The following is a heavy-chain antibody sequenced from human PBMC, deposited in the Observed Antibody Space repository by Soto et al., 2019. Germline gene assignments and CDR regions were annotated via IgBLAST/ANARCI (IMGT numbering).Heavy chain of an antibody. CDR1: CGSFSGYY. CDR2: INHSGST. D-gene: IGHD3-22*01. J-gene: IGHJ4*02. CDR3: AREQFYDSSGYYFL. Sequence: SETLSLTCAVYCGSFSGYYWSWIRQPPGKGLEWIGEINHSGSTNYNPSLKSRVTISVDTSKNQFSLKLSSVTAADTAVYYCAREQFYDSSGYYFLWGQGTLVTVSS. V-gene: IGHV4-34*01.